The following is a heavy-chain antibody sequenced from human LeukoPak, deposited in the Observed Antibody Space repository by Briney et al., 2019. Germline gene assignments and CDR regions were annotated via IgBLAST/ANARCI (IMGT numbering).Heavy chain of an antibody. CDR2: KNQWKNT. CDR3: ARGPRYSSSGYPIRPEYFQH. J-gene: IGHJ1*01. Sequence: AETLSLTCGVYGGSFRGYYWSWIPDPRGKALVGIGEKNQWKNTNYNPSLKRRVTISVDTSKNQFSLKLSSVTAADTAVYYCARGPRYSSSGYPIRPEYFQHWGQGTLVTVSS. CDR1: GGSFRGYY. V-gene: IGHV4-34*01. D-gene: IGHD6-13*01.